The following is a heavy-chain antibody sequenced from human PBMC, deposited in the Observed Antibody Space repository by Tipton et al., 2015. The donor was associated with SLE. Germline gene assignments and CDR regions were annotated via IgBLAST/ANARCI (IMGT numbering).Heavy chain of an antibody. V-gene: IGHV3-33*01. D-gene: IGHD3-22*01. J-gene: IGHJ4*02. CDR1: GFTFSSYG. CDR2: IWYDGSNK. Sequence: SLRLSCAASGFTFSSYGMHWVRQAPGKGLEWVAVIWYDGSNKYYADSVKGRFTISRDNSKNTLYLQMNSLRAEDTAVYYCARAKTQYYYDSSGYWGYYFDYWGQGTLVTVSS. CDR3: ARAKTQYYYDSSGYWGYYFDY.